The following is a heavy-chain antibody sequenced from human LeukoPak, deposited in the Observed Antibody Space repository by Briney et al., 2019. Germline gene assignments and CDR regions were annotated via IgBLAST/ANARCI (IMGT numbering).Heavy chain of an antibody. J-gene: IGHJ4*02. CDR2: IYYSGST. CDR3: ARGKGYFDY. Sequence: PSETLSLTCTVSGGSISPYYWSWIRQPPGRGLEWIGYIYYSGSTNYNLSLKSRVTISADTAKKQFSLKVNSVTAADTAVYYCARGKGYFDYWGQGTLVTVSS. CDR1: GGSISPYY. V-gene: IGHV4-59*01.